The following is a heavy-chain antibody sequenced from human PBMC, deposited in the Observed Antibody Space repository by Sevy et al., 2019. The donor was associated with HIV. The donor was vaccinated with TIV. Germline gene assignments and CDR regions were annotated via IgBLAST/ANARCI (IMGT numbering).Heavy chain of an antibody. D-gene: IGHD1-26*01. V-gene: IGHV3-23*01. CDR2: IIKSGDGT. CDR3: AKPRELYYFDY. CDR1: GFTFSNYA. Sequence: GGSLRLSCAASGFTFSNYAMSWVRQAPGKGLEWVSTIIKSGDGTYYADSVRGRFTVSRDNSRNTLYLQMNSLRAEDTAVYYCAKPRELYYFDYWGQGTLVTVSS. J-gene: IGHJ4*02.